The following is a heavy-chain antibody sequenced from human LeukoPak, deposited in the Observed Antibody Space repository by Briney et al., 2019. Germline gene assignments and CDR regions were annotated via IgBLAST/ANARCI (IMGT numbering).Heavy chain of an antibody. D-gene: IGHD3-10*01. CDR3: ARGPGSRGG. V-gene: IGHV4-38-2*02. CDR1: GYSISSGYY. Sequence: SETLSLTRTVSGYSISSGYYWGWIRQPPGKGLEWIGGIYHSGSTYYNPSLKSRVTISVDTSKNQFSLKLSSVTAADTAVYYCARGPGSRGGWGQGTLVTVSS. CDR2: IYHSGST. J-gene: IGHJ4*02.